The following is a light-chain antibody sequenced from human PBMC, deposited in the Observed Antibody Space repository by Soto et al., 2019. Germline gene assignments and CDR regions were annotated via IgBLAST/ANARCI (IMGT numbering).Light chain of an antibody. CDR1: SSDVGGYNY. CDR2: EVS. Sequence: QSVLTQPASMSGSPGQSITISCTGTSSDVGGYNYVSWYQHHPGKAPKLMIYEVSSRPSGVSNRFFGSKSGNTASLTISGLQTEDEADYFCSSYRTKSSVVFGGGTKLTVL. CDR3: SSYRTKSSVV. J-gene: IGLJ2*01. V-gene: IGLV2-14*01.